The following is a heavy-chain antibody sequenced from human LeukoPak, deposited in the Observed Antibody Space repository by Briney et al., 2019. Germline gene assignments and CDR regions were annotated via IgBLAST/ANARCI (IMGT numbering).Heavy chain of an antibody. CDR2: INHSGST. V-gene: IGHV4-34*01. CDR1: GGSFSGYY. Sequence: SETLSLTCAVYGGSFSGYYWSWIRQPPGKGLEWIGEINHSGSTNYNPSLKSRVTISVDTSKNQFSLKLSSVTAADTAAYYCAREIFFAPDVWGQGTTVTVSS. CDR3: AREIFFAPDV. J-gene: IGHJ6*02. D-gene: IGHD3-3*01.